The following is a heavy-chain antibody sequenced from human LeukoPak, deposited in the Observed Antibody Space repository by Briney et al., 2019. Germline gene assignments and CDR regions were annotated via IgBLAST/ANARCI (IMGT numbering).Heavy chain of an antibody. CDR2: ISYDGNNK. V-gene: IGHV3-30-3*01. J-gene: IGHJ4*02. D-gene: IGHD4-11*01. CDR3: ARGDYTVGDY. Sequence: GGSLRLSCAASGFTFSDYAMHWVRQAPGKGLEWLAFISYDGNNKYYADSVKGRFTFSRDNSKNTLYLQMIVLRIEDTAVYYCARGDYTVGDYWGQGTLVTVSS. CDR1: GFTFSDYA.